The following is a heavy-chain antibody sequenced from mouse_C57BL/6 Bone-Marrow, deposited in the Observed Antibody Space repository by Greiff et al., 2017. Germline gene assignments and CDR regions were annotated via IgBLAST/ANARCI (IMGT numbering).Heavy chain of an antibody. Sequence: QVQLQQSGAELARPGASVKLSCKASGYTFTSYGISWVKQRTGQGLEWIGEIYPRSGNTYYNEKFKGKATLTADKSSSTAYMDLRSLTSEDSAVYFCARHYYGSSYGYWGQGTTLTVSS. CDR3: ARHYYGSSYGY. CDR1: GYTFTSYG. D-gene: IGHD1-1*01. V-gene: IGHV1-81*01. J-gene: IGHJ2*01. CDR2: IYPRSGNT.